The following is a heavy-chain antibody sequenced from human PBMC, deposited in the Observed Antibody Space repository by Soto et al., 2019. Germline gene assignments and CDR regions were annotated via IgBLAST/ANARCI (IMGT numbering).Heavy chain of an antibody. CDR2: ISYDGSNK. D-gene: IGHD2-15*01. V-gene: IGHV3-30*18. CDR1: GFTFSSYG. Sequence: QVQLVESGEGVVQPGRSLRLSCAASGFTFSSYGMHWVRQAPGKGLEWVAAISYDGSNKYSADSVKGRFTISRDNSKNTLYLQMNSLRAEDTAVYYCAKDSGGIYYYYGMDVWGQGTTVTVSS. J-gene: IGHJ6*02. CDR3: AKDSGGIYYYYGMDV.